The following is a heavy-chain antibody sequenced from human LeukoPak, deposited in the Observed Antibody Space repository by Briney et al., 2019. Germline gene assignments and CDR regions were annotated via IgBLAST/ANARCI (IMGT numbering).Heavy chain of an antibody. CDR3: ARDRLYYDSSGLFDY. CDR1: GFTFTSST. D-gene: IGHD3-22*01. CDR2: IVVGSGNT. J-gene: IGHJ4*02. Sequence: GTSVKVSCKASGFTFTSSTIQWVRQARGQRLEWIGWIVVGSGNTNYAQKFQGRVTMTRDTSISTAYMELSRLRSDDTAVYYCARDRLYYDSSGLFDYWGQGTLVTVSS. V-gene: IGHV1-58*02.